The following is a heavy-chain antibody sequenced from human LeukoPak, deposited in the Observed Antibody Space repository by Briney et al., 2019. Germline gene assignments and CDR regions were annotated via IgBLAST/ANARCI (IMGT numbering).Heavy chain of an antibody. J-gene: IGHJ4*02. V-gene: IGHV3-66*01. Sequence: GGSLRLSCAASGFTVSTNYMSWVRQAPGKGLEWVSVLYSGGITYYPDSVKGRFTISRDNSKNTLYLQMNSLRAEDTAVYYCAWIASGSYADCWGQGTLVTVSS. D-gene: IGHD1-26*01. CDR3: AWIASGSYADC. CDR1: GFTVSTNY. CDR2: LYSGGIT.